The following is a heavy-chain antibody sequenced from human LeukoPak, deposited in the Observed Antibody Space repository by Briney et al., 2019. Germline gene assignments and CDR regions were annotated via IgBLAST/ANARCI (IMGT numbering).Heavy chain of an antibody. V-gene: IGHV1-2*02. CDR2: INPNSGGT. D-gene: IGHD6-19*01. Sequence: GASVKVSCKASGDTFTGYYMHWVRQAPGQGLEWMGWINPNSGGTNYAQKFQGRVTVTRDTSISTAYMELSRLTSDDTALYYCARGTSSTGWIDYWGQGTLVTVSS. CDR3: ARGTSSTGWIDY. CDR1: GDTFTGYY. J-gene: IGHJ4*02.